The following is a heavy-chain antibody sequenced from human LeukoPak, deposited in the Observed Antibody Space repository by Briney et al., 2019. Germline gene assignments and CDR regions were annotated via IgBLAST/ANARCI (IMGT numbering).Heavy chain of an antibody. D-gene: IGHD3-22*01. Sequence: GGSLRLSCAASGFTFSSYAMSWVRQAPGKGLEWVSAISGSGGSTYYADSVKGRFTISRDNAKNSLYLQMNSLRAEDTAVYYCARGPTYYDSSGQVPFDYWGQGTQVTVSS. CDR2: ISGSGGST. V-gene: IGHV3-23*01. CDR3: ARGPTYYDSSGQVPFDY. J-gene: IGHJ4*02. CDR1: GFTFSSYA.